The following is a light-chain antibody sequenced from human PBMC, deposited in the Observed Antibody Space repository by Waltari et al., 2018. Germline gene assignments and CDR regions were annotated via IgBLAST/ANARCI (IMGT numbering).Light chain of an antibody. CDR1: RSNIGAGFD. CDR2: ANR. J-gene: IGLJ3*02. Sequence: QSVLTQPPSVSGAAGQRVTISCTGTRSNIGAGFDVHWYQQFPGTVPKLLIYANRNRPSGVPDRFSGSKSATSDTLAITGLQAEDEADYYCQSYDSSLSDWVFGGGTKLTVL. V-gene: IGLV1-40*01. CDR3: QSYDSSLSDWV.